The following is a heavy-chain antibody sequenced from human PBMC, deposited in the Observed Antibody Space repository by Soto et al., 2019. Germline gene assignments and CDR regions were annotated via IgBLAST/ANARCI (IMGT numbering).Heavy chain of an antibody. J-gene: IGHJ4*02. CDR1: GGSISSSSYY. CDR3: ARVGYYDFWSGSYFDY. V-gene: IGHV4-61*05. D-gene: IGHD3-3*01. Sequence: SETLSLTCTVSGGSISSSSYYWGWIRQPPGKGLEWIGYIYYSGSTNYNPSLKSRVTISVDTSKNQFSLKLSSVTAADTAVYYCARVGYYDFWSGSYFDYWGQGTLVTVSS. CDR2: IYYSGST.